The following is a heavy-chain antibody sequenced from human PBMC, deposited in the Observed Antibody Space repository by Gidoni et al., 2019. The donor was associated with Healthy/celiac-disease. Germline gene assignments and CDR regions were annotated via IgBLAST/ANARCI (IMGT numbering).Heavy chain of an antibody. D-gene: IGHD5-18*01. V-gene: IGHV3-9*01. CDR1: GFTFADYA. CDR2: IIWNSGSI. CDR3: AKTSWIQLWPYDAFDI. J-gene: IGHJ3*02. Sequence: EVQLVESGGGLVQPGRSLRLSCAASGFTFADYAMHWVRQAPGKGLAWVSVIIWNSGSIGYADSVKGRFTISRDNAKNSLYLQMNSLRAEDTALYYCAKTSWIQLWPYDAFDIWGQGTMVTVSS.